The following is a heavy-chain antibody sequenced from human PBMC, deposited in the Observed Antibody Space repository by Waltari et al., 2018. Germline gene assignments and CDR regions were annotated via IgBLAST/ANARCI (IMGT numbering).Heavy chain of an antibody. CDR3: AKPRSGSGAFDI. Sequence: QVQLVESGGGVVQPGRSLRLSCAASGFTFSSYGMHWVRQAPGKGLEWVAVIWYDGSNKYYADSGKGRFTISRDNSKNTLYLQMNSLRAEDTAMYYCAKPRSGSGAFDIWGQGTMVTVSS. J-gene: IGHJ3*02. D-gene: IGHD3-10*01. V-gene: IGHV3-30*18. CDR1: GFTFSSYG. CDR2: IWYDGSNK.